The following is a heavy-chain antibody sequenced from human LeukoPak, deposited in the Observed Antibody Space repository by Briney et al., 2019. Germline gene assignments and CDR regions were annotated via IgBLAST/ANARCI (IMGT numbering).Heavy chain of an antibody. J-gene: IGHJ4*02. Sequence: SETLSLTCTVSGGSITSYYWSWIRQPPGKGLEWIASINYSGSTYYNPSLKSRVTISVDTSENQFSLKLSSVTAADTAVYYCARDGNPFDYWGQGTLVTVSS. CDR3: ARDGNPFDY. CDR1: GGSITSYY. CDR2: INYSGST. V-gene: IGHV4-59*04. D-gene: IGHD5-24*01.